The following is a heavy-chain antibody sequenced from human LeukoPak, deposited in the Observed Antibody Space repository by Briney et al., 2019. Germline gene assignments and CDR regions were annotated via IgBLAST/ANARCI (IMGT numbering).Heavy chain of an antibody. CDR1: GFTFSSYS. V-gene: IGHV3-21*01. D-gene: IGHD2-15*01. CDR2: ISSSSSYI. CDR3: ARGDCSGGSCYTNNYYYYGMDV. J-gene: IGHJ6*02. Sequence: GRSLRLSCAASGFTFSSYSMNWVRQAPGKGLEWVSSISSSSSYIYYADSVKGRFTISRDNAKNSLYLQMNSLRAEDTAVYYCARGDCSGGSCYTNNYYYYGMDVWGQGTTVTVSS.